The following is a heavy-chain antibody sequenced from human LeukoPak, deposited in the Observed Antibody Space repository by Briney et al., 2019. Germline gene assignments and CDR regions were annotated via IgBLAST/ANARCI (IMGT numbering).Heavy chain of an antibody. Sequence: GGSLRLSCAVSGFTFSTYGMHWVRQAPGKGLEWVAFIVYDGSEKYYGDSVKGRFTISRDNAKKSLYLQMNSLRADDTAVYYCARDQGVHCSGGSCTAFDIWGQGTMVTVSS. CDR2: IVYDGSEK. J-gene: IGHJ3*02. V-gene: IGHV3-33*08. D-gene: IGHD2-15*01. CDR1: GFTFSTYG. CDR3: ARDQGVHCSGGSCTAFDI.